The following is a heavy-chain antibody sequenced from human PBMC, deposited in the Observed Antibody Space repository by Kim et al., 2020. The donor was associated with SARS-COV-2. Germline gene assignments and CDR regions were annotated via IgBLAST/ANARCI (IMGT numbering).Heavy chain of an antibody. J-gene: IGHJ4*02. Sequence: GGSLRLSCAASGLSSSDSYMNWVRQAPGKGLEWLSFISTRGESIFYADSVEGRFTISRDNAKNSLYLQMNYLRDEDTAVYYCARSGNGYNAFGIWGQGVLVTVSS. V-gene: IGHV3-11*01. D-gene: IGHD5-12*01. CDR2: ISTRGESI. CDR1: GLSSSDSY. CDR3: ARSGNGYNAFGI.